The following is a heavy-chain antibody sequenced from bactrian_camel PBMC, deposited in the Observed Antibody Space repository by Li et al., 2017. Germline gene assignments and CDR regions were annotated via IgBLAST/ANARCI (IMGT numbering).Heavy chain of an antibody. CDR2: ISNGGATT. Sequence: VQLVESGGGLVQPGGSLILSCVASGFTFDMYWMYWVRQAPGKGLDWVSTISNGGATTRYADSVKGRSFISRDNAKNTVSLQMNSLAPEDTAVYYCIRNPDPWDNAPADHVERSDFGYRGQGTQVTVS. D-gene: IGHD1*01. CDR1: GFTFDMYW. V-gene: IGHV3S1*01. CDR3: IRNPDPWDNAPADHVERSDFGY. J-gene: IGHJ6*01.